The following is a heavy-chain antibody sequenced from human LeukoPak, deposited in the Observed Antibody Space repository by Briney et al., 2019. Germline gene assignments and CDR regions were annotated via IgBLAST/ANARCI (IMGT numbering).Heavy chain of an antibody. CDR1: VGIIISSPYY. J-gene: IGHJ3*02. V-gene: IGHV4-39*01. CDR3: TRHSRGYYDSTGYYYGSHAFDI. Sequence: SETLSLTCPVTVGIIISSPYYWGWIRQPPGEGLEWIGSIYCSGTTYYNPPLKSRVTISVDTSRNQFSLKLSSVTAADTALFHCTRHSRGYYDSTGYYYGSHAFDIWGQGTMVTVSS. D-gene: IGHD3-22*01. CDR2: IYCSGTT.